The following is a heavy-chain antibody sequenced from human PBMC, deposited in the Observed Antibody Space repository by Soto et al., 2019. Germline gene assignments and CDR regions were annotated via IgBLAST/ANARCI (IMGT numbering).Heavy chain of an antibody. CDR3: AKGGGGNYLTYYYYYGMDV. CDR1: GFSLSNNG. V-gene: IGHV3-30*18. D-gene: IGHD2-15*01. CDR2: ISNDGNNK. J-gene: IGHJ6*02. Sequence: PGGSLRLSCAASGFSLSNNGMHWVRQAPGKGLEWVAVISNDGNNKYYADSVKGRFTISRDNSKNTVYLEMNNLRAEDTAMYYCAKGGGGNYLTYYYYYGMDVWGQGTTVTVSS.